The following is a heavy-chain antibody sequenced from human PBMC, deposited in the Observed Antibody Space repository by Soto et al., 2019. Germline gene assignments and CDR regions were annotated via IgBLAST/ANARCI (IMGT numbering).Heavy chain of an antibody. V-gene: IGHV3-23*01. CDR2: ITGSGIST. J-gene: IGHJ4*02. CDR3: AKDHPKDSSSWFYFDY. CDR1: GFTFVDYA. D-gene: IGHD6-13*01. Sequence: EVQLLESGGGLVQPGGSLRLSCAASGFTFVDYAMSWVRQTPGKGLEWVSGITGSGISTYYADSVKGRFTISRDHSKNTLYLQMNSLRAEDTAIYYCAKDHPKDSSSWFYFDYWGQGTLVTVSS.